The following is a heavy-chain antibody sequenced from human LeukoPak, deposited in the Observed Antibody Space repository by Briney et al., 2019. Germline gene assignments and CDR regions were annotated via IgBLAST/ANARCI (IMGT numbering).Heavy chain of an antibody. V-gene: IGHV3-7*01. Sequence: GGSLRLSCAASGFAFKNNWMAWVRQAPGKGLEWLANIKEDGSVKNYVDSVKGRFTISRDNAKNSLYLQMNSLRAEDTAVYYCAPTVTSYYYYWGQGTLVTVSS. J-gene: IGHJ4*02. CDR1: GFAFKNNW. D-gene: IGHD4-17*01. CDR2: IKEDGSVK. CDR3: APTVTSYYYY.